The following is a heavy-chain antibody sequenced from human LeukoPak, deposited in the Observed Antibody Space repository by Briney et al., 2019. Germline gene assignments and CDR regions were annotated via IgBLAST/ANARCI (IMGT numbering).Heavy chain of an antibody. D-gene: IGHD1-1*01. CDR2: IKQDESEK. CDR1: GFTFSSYW. CDR3: ARDKIEGTTKLDY. Sequence: GGSLRLSCAASGFTFSSYWMSWVRQAPGKGLEWLANIKQDESEKYYVDSVKGRFTISRDNAKNSLYLQMNSLRAEDTAVYYCARDKIEGTTKLDYWGQGILVTVSS. J-gene: IGHJ4*02. V-gene: IGHV3-7*01.